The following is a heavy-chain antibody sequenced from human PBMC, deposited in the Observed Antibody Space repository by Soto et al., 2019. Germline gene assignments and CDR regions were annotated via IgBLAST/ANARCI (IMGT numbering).Heavy chain of an antibody. CDR2: ISAYNGNT. CDR1: SYPFTSYG. D-gene: IGHD3-9*01. J-gene: IGHJ4*02. Sequence: QVQLVQSGPEVKKPGASVKVSCKASSYPFTSYGISWVRQAPGQGLEWMGWISAYNGNTNFAQKFQGRVTMTTDTSMSTAYMELSSLRLDDTAMYYCARGLRTQNYDPMTVYYRYLGQGALVTFSS. CDR3: ARGLRTQNYDPMTVYYRY. V-gene: IGHV1-18*01.